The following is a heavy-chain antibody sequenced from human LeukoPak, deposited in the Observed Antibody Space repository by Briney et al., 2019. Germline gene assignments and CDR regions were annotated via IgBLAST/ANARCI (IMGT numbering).Heavy chain of an antibody. Sequence: GGSLSLSCAASGFTFSSYAMSWVRQAPGKGLEWVSAISGSGGSTYCADSVKGRFTISRDNSENTLYLQMNRLRAEDTAVYYCAKDAWIQTSLGPEIAREYYFDYWGQGTLVTVSS. D-gene: IGHD5-18*01. CDR1: GFTFSSYA. V-gene: IGHV3-23*01. CDR2: ISGSGGST. J-gene: IGHJ4*02. CDR3: AKDAWIQTSLGPEIAREYYFDY.